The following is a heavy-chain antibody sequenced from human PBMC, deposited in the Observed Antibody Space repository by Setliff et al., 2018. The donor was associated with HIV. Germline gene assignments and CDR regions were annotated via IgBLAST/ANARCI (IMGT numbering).Heavy chain of an antibody. CDR1: GGSISSSSYY. Sequence: PSETLSLTCTVSGGSISSSSYYWGWIRQPPGKGLEWIGSIYYSGSTYANPSLESRVTISVDTSKNQFSLNLSSVTAADTAVYYCVGSTIAAAVYYYYYYMDVWGKGTTVTSP. D-gene: IGHD6-13*01. V-gene: IGHV4-39*01. CDR3: VGSTIAAAVYYYYYYMDV. CDR2: IYYSGST. J-gene: IGHJ6*03.